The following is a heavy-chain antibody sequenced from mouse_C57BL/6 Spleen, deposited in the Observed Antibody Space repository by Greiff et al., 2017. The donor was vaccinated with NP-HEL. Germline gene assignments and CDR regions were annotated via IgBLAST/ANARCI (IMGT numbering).Heavy chain of an antibody. CDR2: IHPNSGST. Sequence: VQLQQPGAELVKPGASVKLSCKASGYTFTSYWMHWVKQRPGQGLEWIGMIHPNSGSTNYNEKFKSKATLTVDKSSSTAYMQLSSLTSEDSAVYYCARTSGYVHYYAMDYWGQGTSVTVSS. V-gene: IGHV1-64*01. J-gene: IGHJ4*01. CDR1: GYTFTSYW. D-gene: IGHD3-2*02. CDR3: ARTSGYVHYYAMDY.